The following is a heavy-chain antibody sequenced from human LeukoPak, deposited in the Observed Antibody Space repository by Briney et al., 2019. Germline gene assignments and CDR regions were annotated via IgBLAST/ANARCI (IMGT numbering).Heavy chain of an antibody. CDR3: AKRGGYETMAAFDY. D-gene: IGHD3-10*01. V-gene: IGHV3-23*01. J-gene: IGHJ4*02. Sequence: PGGSLRLSCAASGFTFNSYTMSWVRQAPGKGLEWVSATSPSGTDTYYADFVKGRFTISRDNSKNTLFLQMSSLRAEDSAVYYCAKRGGYETMAAFDYWGQGTLVTVSS. CDR2: TSPSGTDT. CDR1: GFTFNSYT.